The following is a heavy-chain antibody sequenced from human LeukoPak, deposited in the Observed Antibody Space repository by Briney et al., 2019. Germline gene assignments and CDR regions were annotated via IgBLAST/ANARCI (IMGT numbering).Heavy chain of an antibody. Sequence: SETLSLTCTVSGGSMISYYWSWIRQPPGEGLEWIGYIYYCGNHKQNPSLKSRVTISIDTSKNQFSLKLSSVTAADTAVYYCAREEYCGGDCYSVFDYWGQGTMVTVSS. D-gene: IGHD2-21*02. V-gene: IGHV4-59*01. J-gene: IGHJ4*02. CDR1: GGSMISYY. CDR2: IYYCGNH. CDR3: AREEYCGGDCYSVFDY.